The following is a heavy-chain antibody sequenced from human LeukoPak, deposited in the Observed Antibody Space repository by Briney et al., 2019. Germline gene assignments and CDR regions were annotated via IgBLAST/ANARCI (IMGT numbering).Heavy chain of an antibody. D-gene: IGHD1-26*01. J-gene: IGHJ4*02. CDR3: AKPPEVGATVGYFDY. CDR2: ISFDGSNQ. CDR1: GFTFGSYG. V-gene: IGHV3-30*18. Sequence: GGSLRLSCAASGFTFGSYGMHWVRQAPGKGLEWVALISFDGSNQYYADSVKGRFTISRDTSKNTLYLQMNSLRAEDTAVYYCAKPPEVGATVGYFDYWGQGTLVSVSS.